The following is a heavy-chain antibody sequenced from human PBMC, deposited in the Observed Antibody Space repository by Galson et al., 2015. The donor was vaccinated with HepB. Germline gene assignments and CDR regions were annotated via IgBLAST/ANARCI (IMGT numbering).Heavy chain of an antibody. V-gene: IGHV1-24*01. CDR1: GYTLTELS. Sequence: SVKVSCKVSGYTLTELSMHWVRQAPGKGLEWMGGFDPEDGETIYAQKFQGRVTMTEDTSTDTAYMELSSLRSEDTAVYYCATDWLYYYDSSGPNWGDAFDIWGQGTMVTVSS. CDR2: FDPEDGET. D-gene: IGHD3-22*01. CDR3: ATDWLYYYDSSGPNWGDAFDI. J-gene: IGHJ3*02.